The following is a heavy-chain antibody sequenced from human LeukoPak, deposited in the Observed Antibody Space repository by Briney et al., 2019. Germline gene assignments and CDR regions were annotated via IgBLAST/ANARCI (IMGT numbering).Heavy chain of an antibody. CDR3: ARWGPGAFDI. Sequence: SETLSLTCAVYGGSFSGYYWSWIRQFPEKGLEWIGEINHSGGTNYKPSLKSRITISVDTSENQFSLKLSSVTAADTAVYYCARWGPGAFDIWGQGTMVTVSS. CDR1: GGSFSGYY. J-gene: IGHJ3*02. D-gene: IGHD3-10*01. V-gene: IGHV4-34*01. CDR2: INHSGGT.